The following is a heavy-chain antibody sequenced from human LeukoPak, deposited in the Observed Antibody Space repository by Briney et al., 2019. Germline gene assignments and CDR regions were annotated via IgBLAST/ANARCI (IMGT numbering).Heavy chain of an antibody. CDR1: GFTVSSNY. CDR3: ARDSPFSRAAVFDY. CDR2: IYSGGGT. Sequence: GGSLRLSCAASGFTVSSNYMSWVRQAPGKGLEWVSVIYSGGGTYYADSVKGRFIISRDNSKNTLYLQINSLRAEDTAVYYCARDSPFSRAAVFDYWGQGTLVTVSS. J-gene: IGHJ4*02. D-gene: IGHD6-13*01. V-gene: IGHV3-53*01.